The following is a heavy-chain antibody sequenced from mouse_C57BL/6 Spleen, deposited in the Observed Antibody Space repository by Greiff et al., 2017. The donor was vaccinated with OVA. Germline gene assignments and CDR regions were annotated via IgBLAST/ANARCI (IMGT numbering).Heavy chain of an antibody. CDR3: ARRREGYYYAMDY. CDR2: INPSSGYT. Sequence: QVHVKQSGAELAKPGASVKLSCKASGYTFTSYWMHWVKQRPGQGLEWIGYINPSSGYTKYNQKFKDKATLTADKSSSTAYMQLSSLTYEDSAVYYCARRREGYYYAMDYWGQGTSVTVSS. CDR1: GYTFTSYW. J-gene: IGHJ4*01. V-gene: IGHV1-7*01.